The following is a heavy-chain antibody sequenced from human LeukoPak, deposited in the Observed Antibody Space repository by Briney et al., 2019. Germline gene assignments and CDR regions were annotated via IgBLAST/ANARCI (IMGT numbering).Heavy chain of an antibody. J-gene: IGHJ1*01. D-gene: IGHD6-13*01. V-gene: IGHV3-30*18. CDR1: GFTFSSHA. CDR2: ISYDGSTK. CDR3: AKESGSRSYGAYFPH. Sequence: GGSLRLSCAASGFTFSSHAMQWVRQAPGKGLEWVAVISYDGSTKYYADSVKGRFTISRDNSKSTLYLQMNSLRAEDTAVYYCAKESGSRSYGAYFPHWGQGTLVTVSS.